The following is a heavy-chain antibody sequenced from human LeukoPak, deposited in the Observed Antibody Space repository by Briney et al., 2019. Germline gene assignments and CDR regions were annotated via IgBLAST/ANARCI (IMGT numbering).Heavy chain of an antibody. J-gene: IGHJ3*02. V-gene: IGHV3-23*01. Sequence: GGSLRLSCAASGFTFSSYAMSWVRQAPGKGLGWVSAISGSGGSTYYADSVKGRFTISRDNSKNTLYLQMNSLRAEDTAVYYCARDYSFSRAFNIWGQGTMVTVSS. CDR1: GFTFSSYA. CDR3: ARDYSFSRAFNI. D-gene: IGHD2-21*01. CDR2: ISGSGGST.